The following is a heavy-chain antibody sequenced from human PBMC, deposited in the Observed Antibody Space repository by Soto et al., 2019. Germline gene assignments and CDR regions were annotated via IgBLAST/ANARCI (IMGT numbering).Heavy chain of an antibody. CDR3: ANTAYCGGDCYSWFDY. D-gene: IGHD2-21*02. V-gene: IGHV1-69*06. CDR1: GGTFSSYA. CDR2: IIPIFGTA. Sequence: ASVKVSCKASGGTFSSYAISWVRQAPGQGLEWMGGIIPIFGTANYAQKFQGRVTITADKSTSTAYMELSSLRSEDTAVYYCANTAYCGGDCYSWFDYWGQGTLVTVSS. J-gene: IGHJ4*02.